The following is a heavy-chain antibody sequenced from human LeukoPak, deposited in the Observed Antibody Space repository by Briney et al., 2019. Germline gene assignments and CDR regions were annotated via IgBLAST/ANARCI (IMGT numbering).Heavy chain of an antibody. Sequence: GASVKVSCQASGGIFSSYAISWVRQAPGQGLEWMGGIIPIFGTANYAQKFQGRVTSTTDESTSTAYMELRSLRSEDTAVYYCARYSDYYDSSGYYLDYWGQGTLVTVSS. CDR2: IIPIFGTA. V-gene: IGHV1-69*05. CDR1: GGIFSSYA. CDR3: ARYSDYYDSSGYYLDY. D-gene: IGHD3-22*01. J-gene: IGHJ4*02.